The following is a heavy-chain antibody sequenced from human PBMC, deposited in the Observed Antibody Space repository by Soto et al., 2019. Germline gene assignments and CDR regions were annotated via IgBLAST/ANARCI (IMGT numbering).Heavy chain of an antibody. J-gene: IGHJ4*02. Sequence: QVQLVQSGAEVKKPGASVKVSCKASGYTFTDYYLHWVRQAPGQGLECMGWINPNNGDTNYAQKLQGRVNMTRDTSISTAYMEVSRLRSDDTAVYYCARSVSFITPRPDYWGQGTLVTVSA. CDR3: ARSVSFITPRPDY. CDR1: GYTFTDYY. D-gene: IGHD6-6*01. V-gene: IGHV1-2*02. CDR2: INPNNGDT.